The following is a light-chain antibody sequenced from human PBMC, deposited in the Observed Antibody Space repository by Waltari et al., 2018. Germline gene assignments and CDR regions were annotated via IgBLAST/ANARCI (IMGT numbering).Light chain of an antibody. CDR1: QTVLYSSNNKNY. Sequence: DIVMTQSPDSLAVSLGEGATINCKSSQTVLYSSNNKNYLAWYQQRPGQPPKLLIYWASTRESGVPDRFSGSGSGTDFTLTISSLQAEDVALYYCQQYYSIPRTFGQGTKLEIK. CDR2: WAS. V-gene: IGKV4-1*01. CDR3: QQYYSIPRT. J-gene: IGKJ2*02.